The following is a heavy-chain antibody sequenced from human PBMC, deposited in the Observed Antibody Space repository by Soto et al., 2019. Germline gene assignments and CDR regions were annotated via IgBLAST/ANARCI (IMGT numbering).Heavy chain of an antibody. CDR2: IYYSGST. CDR3: AGVRPSSLNGFDP. Sequence: PSETLSLTCTVSGGSISSGGYYWSWIRQHPGKGLEWIGYIYYSGSTYYNPSLKSRFTISVDTSKNQFPLKLSSVTAGDTAVYYCAGVRPSSLNGFDPWGQGTLVTVSS. CDR1: GGSISSGGYY. V-gene: IGHV4-31*03. J-gene: IGHJ5*02. D-gene: IGHD2-2*01.